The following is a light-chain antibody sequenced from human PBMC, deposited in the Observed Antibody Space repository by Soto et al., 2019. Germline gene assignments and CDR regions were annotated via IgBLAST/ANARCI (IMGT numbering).Light chain of an antibody. Sequence: DIVLTQSPATLSLSPGERATLSCRASQSVSSYLAWYQQKPGQAPRLLIYDASNRATGIPARFSGSGSGTNFTLTISSLEPDDFAVYYCQQRGNWPRCTFGHGTKLEIK. CDR1: QSVSSY. CDR2: DAS. V-gene: IGKV3-11*01. J-gene: IGKJ2*02. CDR3: QQRGNWPRCT.